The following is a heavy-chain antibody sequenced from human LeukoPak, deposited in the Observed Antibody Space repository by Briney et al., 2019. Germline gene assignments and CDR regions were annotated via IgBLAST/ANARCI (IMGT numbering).Heavy chain of an antibody. V-gene: IGHV3-48*04. J-gene: IGHJ4*02. D-gene: IGHD2/OR15-2a*01. Sequence: PGGSLRLSCAASILSFNSIHWVRQAPGKGLEWVSYISGDGNAKHYTDSVKGRFTISSDNAKNALYLQMNSLRAEDTAVYFCAGEYVYALDSWGQGTLVTVSS. CDR2: ISGDGNAK. CDR1: ILSFNS. CDR3: AGEYVYALDS.